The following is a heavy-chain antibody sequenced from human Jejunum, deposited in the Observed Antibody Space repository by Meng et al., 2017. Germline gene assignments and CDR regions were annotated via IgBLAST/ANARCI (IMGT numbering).Heavy chain of an antibody. D-gene: IGHD7-27*01. CDR3: ARGAPGLDS. J-gene: IGHJ4*02. V-gene: IGHV4-59*01. CDR2: AYYSGIT. CDR1: GASISSSY. Sequence: SETLSLTCTVSGASISSSYWSWIRQPPEKGLEYIGYAYYSGITNYNPSLKSRVTISIDTSENQFSLKLSSVTAADTAVYYCARGAPGLDSWGQGTLVTVSS.